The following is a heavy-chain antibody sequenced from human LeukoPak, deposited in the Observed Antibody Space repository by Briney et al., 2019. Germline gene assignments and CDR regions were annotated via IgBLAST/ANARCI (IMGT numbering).Heavy chain of an antibody. Sequence: PGRSLRLSCAASGFAFDKYAMPWVRQAPGKGLEWVSGISWNSAVIGYADSVKGRFTISRDDAKNSLYLQMNSLRDEDTAVYYCARVSGWPWDHWGQGTLVTVSS. CDR2: ISWNSAVI. CDR1: GFAFDKYA. J-gene: IGHJ4*02. CDR3: ARVSGWPWDH. D-gene: IGHD2-15*01. V-gene: IGHV3-9*01.